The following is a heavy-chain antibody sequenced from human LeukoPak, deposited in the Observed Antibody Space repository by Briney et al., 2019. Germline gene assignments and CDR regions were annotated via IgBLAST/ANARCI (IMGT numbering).Heavy chain of an antibody. CDR2: INPNSGGT. CDR3: ARDHSGSYVGSDY. CDR1: GYTFTGYY. V-gene: IGHV1-2*02. J-gene: IGHJ4*02. Sequence: ASVKVSCKASGYTFTGYYMHWVRQASGQGLEWMGWINPNSGGTNYAQKFQGRVTMTRDTSISTAYMELSRLRSDDTAVYYCARDHSGSYVGSDYWSQGTLVTVSS. D-gene: IGHD1-26*01.